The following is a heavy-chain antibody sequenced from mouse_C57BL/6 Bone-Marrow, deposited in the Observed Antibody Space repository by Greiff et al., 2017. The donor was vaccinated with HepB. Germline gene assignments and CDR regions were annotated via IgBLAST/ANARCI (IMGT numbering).Heavy chain of an antibody. Sequence: ELQGVESGAELVKPGASVKLSCTASGFNIKDYYMHWVKQRTEQGLEWIGRIDPEDGETKYAPKFQGKATITADTSSNTAYLQLSSLTSEDTAVYYCARSGGLLYYAMDYWGQGTSVTVSS. J-gene: IGHJ4*01. CDR2: IDPEDGET. D-gene: IGHD3-1*01. CDR3: ARSGGLLYYAMDY. V-gene: IGHV14-2*01. CDR1: GFNIKDYY.